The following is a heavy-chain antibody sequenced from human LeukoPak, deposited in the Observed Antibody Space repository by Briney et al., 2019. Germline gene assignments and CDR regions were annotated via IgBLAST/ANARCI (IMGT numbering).Heavy chain of an antibody. V-gene: IGHV3-21*01. CDR3: ARDLWPDIVVVPAAFDY. CDR1: GFTFSSYS. Sequence: GSLRLSCAASGFTFSSYSMDWVRQAPGKGLEWVSSISSSSSYIYYADSVKGRFTISRDNAKNSLYLQVNSLRAEDTAVYYCARDLWPDIVVVPAAFDYWGQGTLVTVSS. D-gene: IGHD2-2*01. J-gene: IGHJ4*02. CDR2: ISSSSSYI.